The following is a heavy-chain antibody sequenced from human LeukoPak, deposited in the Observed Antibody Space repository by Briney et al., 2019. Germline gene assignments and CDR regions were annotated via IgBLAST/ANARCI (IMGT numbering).Heavy chain of an antibody. D-gene: IGHD3-9*01. CDR3: ARDQEPYDILTGYYDWFDP. J-gene: IGHJ5*02. CDR2: INPNSGGT. Sequence: ASVKVSCKASGYTFSGYYMHWVRQAPGQGLEWMGWINPNSGGTNYAQKFQGRVTMTRDTSISTAYMELSRLRSDDTAVYYCARDQEPYDILTGYYDWFDPWGQGTLVTVSS. CDR1: GYTFSGYY. V-gene: IGHV1-2*02.